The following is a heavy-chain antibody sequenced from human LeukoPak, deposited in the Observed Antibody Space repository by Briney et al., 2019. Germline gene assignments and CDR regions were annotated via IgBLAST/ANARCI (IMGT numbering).Heavy chain of an antibody. Sequence: GASVKVSCKASGYTFTSYYMHWVRQAPGQGLEWMGWINPNSGGTNYAQKFQGRVTMTRDTSISTAYMELSRLRSDDTAVYYCAKDRAGATIGGIDYWGQGTLVTVSS. V-gene: IGHV1-2*02. D-gene: IGHD5-12*01. CDR3: AKDRAGATIGGIDY. J-gene: IGHJ4*02. CDR1: GYTFTSYY. CDR2: INPNSGGT.